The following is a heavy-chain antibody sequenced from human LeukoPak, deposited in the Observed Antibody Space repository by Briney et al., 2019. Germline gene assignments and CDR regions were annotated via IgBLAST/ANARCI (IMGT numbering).Heavy chain of an antibody. D-gene: IGHD6-13*01. V-gene: IGHV4-39*07. CDR2: IYYSGNT. CDR3: ARVWGYSSSWYPAYYYYYMDV. Sequence: SETLSLTCTVSGGSISSSSYYWGWIRQPPGKGLEWIGSIYYSGNTYYNPSLKSRVTISVDTSKNQFSLKLSSVTAADTAVYYCARVWGYSSSWYPAYYYYYMDVWGKGTTVTVSS. J-gene: IGHJ6*03. CDR1: GGSISSSSYY.